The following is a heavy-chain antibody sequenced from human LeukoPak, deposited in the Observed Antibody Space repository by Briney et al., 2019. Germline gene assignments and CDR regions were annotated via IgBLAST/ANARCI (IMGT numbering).Heavy chain of an antibody. CDR1: GYTFTGFH. D-gene: IGHD3-22*01. J-gene: IGHJ4*02. CDR2: INPSGGST. V-gene: IGHV1-46*01. Sequence: ASVKVSCKASGYTFTGFHMHWVRQAPGQGLEWMGIINPSGGSTSYAQKFQGRVTMTRDTSTSTVYMELSSLRSEDTAVYYCARLYDSSGYPADSLDYWGQGTLVTVSS. CDR3: ARLYDSSGYPADSLDY.